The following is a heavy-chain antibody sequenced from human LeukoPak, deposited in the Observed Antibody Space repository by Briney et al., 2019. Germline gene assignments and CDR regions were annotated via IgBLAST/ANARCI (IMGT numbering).Heavy chain of an antibody. J-gene: IGHJ6*02. V-gene: IGHV3-74*03. CDR1: GFTLSGYW. CDR2: IRSDGSIT. CDR3: TRGGITGTTGGMDV. Sequence: PGGSLRLSCAASGFTLSGYWMHWVRQAPGKGLVWVSRIRSDGSITTYADSVKGRFTISRDNAENTLYLQMNSLRAEDTAVYYCTRGGITGTTGGMDVWGQGTTVTVSS. D-gene: IGHD1-20*01.